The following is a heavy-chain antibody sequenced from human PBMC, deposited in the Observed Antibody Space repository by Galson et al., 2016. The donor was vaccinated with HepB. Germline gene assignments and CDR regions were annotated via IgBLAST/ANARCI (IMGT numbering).Heavy chain of an antibody. J-gene: IGHJ4*02. CDR1: GGSISSGGYY. CDR3: ARIEFFYGSGSYGFDR. Sequence: TLSLTCTVSGGSISSGGYYWSWIRQHPGKGLEWIGHIYNSRSTYYNPSLKSRVTISIDTSKNQFSLKLSSVTAADTAMYSCARIEFFYGSGSYGFDRWGQGILVTVSS. V-gene: IGHV4-31*03. D-gene: IGHD3-10*01. CDR2: IYNSRST.